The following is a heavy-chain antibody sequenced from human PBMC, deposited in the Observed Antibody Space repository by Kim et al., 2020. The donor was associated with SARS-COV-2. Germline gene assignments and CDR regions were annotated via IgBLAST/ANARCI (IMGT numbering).Heavy chain of an antibody. J-gene: IGHJ4*02. D-gene: IGHD1-20*01. V-gene: IGHV3-23*01. Sequence: SAESVKGRLPISSDNSKHTLYLQMNSLRAADTAVYYCAKDRYNWNDHLDYWGQGTLVTVSS. CDR3: AKDRYNWNDHLDY.